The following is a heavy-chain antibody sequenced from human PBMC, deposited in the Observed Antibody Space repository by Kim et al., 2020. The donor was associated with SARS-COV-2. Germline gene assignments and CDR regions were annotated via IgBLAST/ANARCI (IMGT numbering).Heavy chain of an antibody. V-gene: IGHV3-33*06. J-gene: IGHJ4*02. Sequence: GGSLRLSCAASGFTFSSYGMHWVRQAPGKGLEWVAVIWYDGSNKYYADSVKGRFTISRDNSKNTLYLQMNSLRAEDTAVYYCAKESSVVIPYYFDYWGQG. CDR3: AKESSVVIPYYFDY. CDR1: GFTFSSYG. D-gene: IGHD3-16*02. CDR2: IWYDGSNK.